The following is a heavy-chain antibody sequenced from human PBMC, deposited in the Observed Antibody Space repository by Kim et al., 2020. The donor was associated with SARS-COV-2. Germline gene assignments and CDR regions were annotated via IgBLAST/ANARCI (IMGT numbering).Heavy chain of an antibody. CDR3: ARDPPVIAAPFGYYMDV. Sequence: KGRFTISRDNAKNSLYLQMNSLRAEDTAVYYCARDPPVIAAPFGYYMDVWGKGTTVTVSS. D-gene: IGHD6-13*01. J-gene: IGHJ6*03. V-gene: IGHV3-11*06.